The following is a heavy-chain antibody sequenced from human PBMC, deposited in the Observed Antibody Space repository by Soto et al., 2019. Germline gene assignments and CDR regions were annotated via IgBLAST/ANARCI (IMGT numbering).Heavy chain of an antibody. Sequence: QVQLQESGPGLVKPSGTLSLTCTVSDGSVSNGMYYWSWIRQPPGRGLEWLGNVHFSGNSIYNPSLKGRVTMSLDMSRDQIFLKVTSVTAADTAVYYCARYCNNSDCRHLYYFDIWGRGTQVTVSS. CDR1: DGSVSNGMYY. V-gene: IGHV4-61*01. CDR3: ARYCNNSDCRHLYYFDI. CDR2: VHFSGNS. D-gene: IGHD2-8*01. J-gene: IGHJ4*02.